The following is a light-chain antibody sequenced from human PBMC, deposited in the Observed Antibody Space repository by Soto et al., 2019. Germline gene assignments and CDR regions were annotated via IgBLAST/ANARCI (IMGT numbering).Light chain of an antibody. V-gene: IGLV1-40*01. Sequence: QSLLTQPPSVSGAPGQRVTITCTGSSSNIGAGYDVQWYQQHPGAAPQLVIFGNNNRPSGVPDRFSGSRSGTSASLAITGLQAEDEADYYCQSYDISLSVSVVFGGGTKLTVL. CDR2: GNN. J-gene: IGLJ2*01. CDR3: QSYDISLSVSVV. CDR1: SSNIGAGYD.